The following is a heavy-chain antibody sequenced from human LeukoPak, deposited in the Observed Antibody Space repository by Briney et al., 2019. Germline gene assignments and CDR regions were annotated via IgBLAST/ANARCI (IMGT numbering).Heavy chain of an antibody. CDR2: ISGSGGGT. CDR3: AKVGGDYDFWSGYLPDAFDI. J-gene: IGHJ3*02. D-gene: IGHD3-3*01. Sequence: GGSLRLSCAASGLTFSSYAMSWVRQAPGKGLEWVSVISGSGGGTFYADSVKGRFTVSKDNSKNTLYLQMNSLRAGDTAVYYCAKVGGDYDFWSGYLPDAFDIWGQGTMVTVSS. CDR1: GLTFSSYA. V-gene: IGHV3-23*01.